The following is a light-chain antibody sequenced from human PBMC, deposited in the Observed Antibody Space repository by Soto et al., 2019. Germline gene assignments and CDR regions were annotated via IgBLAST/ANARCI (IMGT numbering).Light chain of an antibody. CDR1: KSVTSSY. Sequence: QSXGTLSFSVLDXXXXXSXAIKSVTSSYLAWLQQNXGQASRLLIPGASXRPNAISDRFSASGSGTDLPLTISRLETEDFTLYYCQQYGSSPWTHGQGTKVEIK. V-gene: IGKV3-20*01. J-gene: IGKJ1*01. CDR2: GAS. CDR3: QQYGSSPWT.